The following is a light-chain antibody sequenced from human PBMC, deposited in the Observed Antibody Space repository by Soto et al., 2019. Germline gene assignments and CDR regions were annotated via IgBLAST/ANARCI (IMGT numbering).Light chain of an antibody. J-gene: IGKJ4*02. V-gene: IGKV3-15*01. CDR1: QTINNN. Sequence: VMTQAPATLSVTPGERATLSCRASQTINNNIAWYQLKDGQVPRLLIYGASTRATDIPARFSGSGSGTDYTLPISSLQSEDFAAYHCQQYNNWPQTVGGGTKVEIK. CDR2: GAS. CDR3: QQYNNWPQT.